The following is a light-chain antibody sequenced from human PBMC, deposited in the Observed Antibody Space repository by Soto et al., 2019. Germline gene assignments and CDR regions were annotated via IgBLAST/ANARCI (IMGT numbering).Light chain of an antibody. CDR1: SSDVGGYNY. CDR2: DVT. Sequence: QSALTQPRSVSGSPGQSVAISCTGPSSDVGGYNYVSWYQQHPGKAPKPMIYDVTQRPSGVPDRFSGSKSGNTASLTISGLQAEDEADYYCCSYAGSYVVFGGGTKVTVL. CDR3: CSYAGSYVV. J-gene: IGLJ2*01. V-gene: IGLV2-11*01.